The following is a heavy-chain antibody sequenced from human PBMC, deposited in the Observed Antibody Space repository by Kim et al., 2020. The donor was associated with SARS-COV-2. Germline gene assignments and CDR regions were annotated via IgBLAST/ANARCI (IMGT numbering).Heavy chain of an antibody. V-gene: IGHV3-53*01. Sequence: GGPLRLSCAGSGFTVSTRYMSWVRQAPGKGLEWVSVVYSGGSRYFADSVMGRFTISRDNSKNTVYLQMNRLRAEDTAVYYCAGALEGGGRGVFHYWGQGTVVTVSS. J-gene: IGHJ4*02. CDR1: GFTVSTRY. CDR3: AGALEGGGRGVFHY. D-gene: IGHD3-16*01. CDR2: VYSGGSR.